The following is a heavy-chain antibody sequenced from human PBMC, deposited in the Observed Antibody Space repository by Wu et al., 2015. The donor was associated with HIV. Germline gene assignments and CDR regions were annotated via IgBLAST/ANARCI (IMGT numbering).Heavy chain of an antibody. CDR2: ISTYTGNT. V-gene: IGHV1-18*04. D-gene: IGHD6-13*01. Sequence: QVQMVQSGAEVKKPGASVKVSCKASGYTFTNYGVTWVRQAPGQGLEWIGWISTYTGNTHYAQKVQGRVTMTTDTSTSTVYMELRSLRSDDTAVYYCARGFSGAAAVFDYWGQGTLVTVSS. CDR3: ARGFSGAAAVFDY. CDR1: GYTFTNYG. J-gene: IGHJ4*02.